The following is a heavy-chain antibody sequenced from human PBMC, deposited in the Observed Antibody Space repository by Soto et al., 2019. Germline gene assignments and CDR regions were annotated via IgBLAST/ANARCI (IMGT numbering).Heavy chain of an antibody. Sequence: GGSLRLSCAASGFTFSNAWMSWVRQAPGKGREGGGRIKSKTDGGTTDYAAPVKGRFTISRDDSKNRLYLQMNSLKTGDTAVNYSTPAADYPNYYYYYMDVCHKRGHGHRLF. V-gene: IGHV3-15*01. CDR1: GFTFSNAW. J-gene: IGHJ6*03. CDR3: TPAADYPNYYYYYMDV. CDR2: IKSKTDGGTT. D-gene: IGHD4-17*01.